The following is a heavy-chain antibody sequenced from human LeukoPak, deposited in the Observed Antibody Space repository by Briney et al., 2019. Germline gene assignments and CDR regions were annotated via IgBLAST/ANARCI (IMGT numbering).Heavy chain of an antibody. J-gene: IGHJ4*02. D-gene: IGHD3-10*01. Sequence: SGGSLRLSCAASGFTFSSYWMSWVRQAPGKGLEWVANIKQDGSEKYYVDSAKGRFTISRDNAKNSLYLQMNSLRAEDTAVYYCATDFFWTYYYGSGSYIDYWGQGTLVTVSS. CDR3: ATDFFWTYYYGSGSYIDY. CDR1: GFTFSSYW. CDR2: IKQDGSEK. V-gene: IGHV3-7*01.